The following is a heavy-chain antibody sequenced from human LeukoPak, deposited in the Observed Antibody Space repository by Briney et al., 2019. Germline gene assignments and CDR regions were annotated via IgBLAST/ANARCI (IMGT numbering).Heavy chain of an antibody. CDR1: GFTLSNHW. CDR3: ARNNGMDV. CDR2: VNRDGSET. J-gene: IGHJ6*02. V-gene: IGHV3-7*03. Sequence: GGSLRLSCAASGFTLSNHWMTWVRQVPGRGSEWVANVNRDGSETYYLDSVKGRFTISKDNAKNSLYLQMNSLRAEDTALYHCARNNGMDVWGQGTTVSVSS.